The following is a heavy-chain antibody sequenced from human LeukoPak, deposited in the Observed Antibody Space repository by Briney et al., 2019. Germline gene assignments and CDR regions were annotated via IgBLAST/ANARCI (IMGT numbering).Heavy chain of an antibody. V-gene: IGHV1-18*01. Sequence: GASVKVSCKASGYTFTSYGTSWVRQAPGQGLEWMGWISAYNGNTNYAQKLQGRVTMTTDTSTSTAYMELRSLRSDDTAVYYCARYYDILTGYYRYYYYMDVWGKGTTVTVSS. J-gene: IGHJ6*03. CDR1: GYTFTSYG. CDR2: ISAYNGNT. D-gene: IGHD3-9*01. CDR3: ARYYDILTGYYRYYYYMDV.